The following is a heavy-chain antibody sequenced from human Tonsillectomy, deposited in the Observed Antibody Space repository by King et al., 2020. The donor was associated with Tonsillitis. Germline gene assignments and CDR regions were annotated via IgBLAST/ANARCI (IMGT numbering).Heavy chain of an antibody. CDR3: ARQWEVHYYGPKPTRFDP. V-gene: IGHV4-39*01. CDR1: GGSISSSSFY. D-gene: IGHD1-26*01. J-gene: IGHJ5*02. CDR2: LHYSGGT. Sequence: QLQESGPGLVKPSETLSLTCTVSGGSISSSSFYWGWIRQPPGKGLEWIGSLHYSGGTYYNPSLKSRVTISVDTSKNQFSLNLSSVTAAETAVYYCARQWEVHYYGPKPTRFDPWGQGTLVTVSS.